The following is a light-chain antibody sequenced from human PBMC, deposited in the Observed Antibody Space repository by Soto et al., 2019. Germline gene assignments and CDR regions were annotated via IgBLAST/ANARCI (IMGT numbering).Light chain of an antibody. CDR3: SSFAGSNNFPYV. CDR1: SSDVGAYDY. J-gene: IGLJ1*01. CDR2: EIN. V-gene: IGLV2-8*01. Sequence: LTQPPSASGSPGQSVTISCTGTSSDVGAYDYVSWYQQHPGKAPKLMIYEINKRPSGVPDRFSGSKSGNTASLTVSGLQAEDEADYYCSSFAGSNNFPYVFGTGTKV.